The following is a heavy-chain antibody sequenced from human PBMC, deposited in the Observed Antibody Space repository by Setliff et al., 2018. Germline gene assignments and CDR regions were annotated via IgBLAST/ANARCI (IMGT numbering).Heavy chain of an antibody. CDR1: GYTFTSYA. D-gene: IGHD3-3*01. J-gene: IGHJ4*02. Sequence: GASVKVSCKASGYTFTSYAMHWVRQAPGQRLEWMGWINAGNGNTKYSQKFQGRVTITRDTSASTAYTELSSLRSEDTAVYYCARSPPTSTYYDFWSGYSYYFDYWGQGTLVTVSS. CDR3: ARSPPTSTYYDFWSGYSYYFDY. V-gene: IGHV1-3*01. CDR2: INAGNGNT.